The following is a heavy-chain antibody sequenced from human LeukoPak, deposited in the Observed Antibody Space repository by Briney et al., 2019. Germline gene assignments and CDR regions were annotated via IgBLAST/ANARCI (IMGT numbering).Heavy chain of an antibody. CDR3: ARGYSYGFDY. CDR1: GFTFTTYY. Sequence: ASVKVSCEASGFTFTTYYMHWVRQAPGQGLEWMGRINPNSGGTNYAQKFQGRVTMTRDTSISTAYMELSRLRSDDTAVYYCARGYSYGFDYWGQGTLVTVSS. V-gene: IGHV1-2*06. D-gene: IGHD5-18*01. CDR2: INPNSGGT. J-gene: IGHJ4*02.